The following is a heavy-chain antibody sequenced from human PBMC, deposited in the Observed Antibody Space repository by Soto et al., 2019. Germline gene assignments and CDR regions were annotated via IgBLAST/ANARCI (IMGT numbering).Heavy chain of an antibody. Sequence: SETLSLTCTVSGGSISSSSYYWGWIRQPPGKGLEWIGSIYYSGSTYYNPSLKSRVTISVDTSKNQFSLKLSSVTAADAAVYYCARLGYTLLDPGGQGTLVTVSS. J-gene: IGHJ5*02. CDR2: IYYSGST. D-gene: IGHD5-12*01. CDR1: GGSISSSSYY. CDR3: ARLGYTLLDP. V-gene: IGHV4-39*01.